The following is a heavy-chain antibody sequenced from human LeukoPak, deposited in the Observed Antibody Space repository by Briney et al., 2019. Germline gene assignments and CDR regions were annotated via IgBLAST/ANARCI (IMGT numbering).Heavy chain of an antibody. CDR1: GFIFSSYG. D-gene: IGHD3-22*01. CDR3: AKPPYDSSGYYQSTFDH. CDR2: MSYDGSKE. Sequence: PGGSLRLSCAASGFIFSSYGMHWVRQAPGKGLEWVAVMSYDGSKEYYADSVKGRFTISRDNSKNTLYLQMNSLRAEDTAVYYCAKPPYDSSGYYQSTFDHWGQGTLVTVSS. V-gene: IGHV3-30*18. J-gene: IGHJ4*02.